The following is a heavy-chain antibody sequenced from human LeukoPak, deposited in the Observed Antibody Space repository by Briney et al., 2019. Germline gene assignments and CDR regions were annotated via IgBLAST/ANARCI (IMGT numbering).Heavy chain of an antibody. Sequence: GRSLRLSCAASGFTFNNYAMHWVRQAPGTGLGWVAVISYDGNNEYYADSVKGRFTISRDNSKNTLYLQMNSLRVEDTAVYYCARRGRGSSSWYEDYFDYWGQGILVTVSS. CDR1: GFTFNNYA. V-gene: IGHV3-30*01. J-gene: IGHJ4*02. D-gene: IGHD6-13*01. CDR2: ISYDGNNE. CDR3: ARRGRGSSSWYEDYFDY.